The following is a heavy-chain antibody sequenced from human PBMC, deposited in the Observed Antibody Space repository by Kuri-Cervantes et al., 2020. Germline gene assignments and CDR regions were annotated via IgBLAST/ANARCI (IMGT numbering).Heavy chain of an antibody. J-gene: IGHJ5*02. D-gene: IGHD3-3*01. CDR3: ARVGGSYYDFWSGSEWFDP. Sequence: ASVKVSCKASGYTFTGYYMHWVRQAPGQGLEWMGWINPNSGGTNYAQKFQGRVTMTRDTSISTAYMELSRLRSDDTAVYYYARVGGSYYDFWSGSEWFDPWGQGTLVTVSS. CDR1: GYTFTGYY. CDR2: INPNSGGT. V-gene: IGHV1-2*02.